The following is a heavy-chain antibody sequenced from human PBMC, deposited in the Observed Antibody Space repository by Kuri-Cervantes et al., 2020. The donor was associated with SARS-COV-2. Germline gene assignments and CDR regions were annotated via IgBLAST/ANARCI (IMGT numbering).Heavy chain of an antibody. CDR3: ARESPSGYYYGWFDP. J-gene: IGHJ5*02. CDR1: GFTFSSYS. CDR2: ISSSSNYI. V-gene: IGHV3-21*01. D-gene: IGHD3-22*01. Sequence: GESLKISCAASGFTFSSYSMNWVRQAPGKGLEWVSSISSSSNYIYYADSVKGRFTISRDNAKNSLYLQMNSLRAEDTAVYYCARESPSGYYYGWFDPWGQGTLVTVSS.